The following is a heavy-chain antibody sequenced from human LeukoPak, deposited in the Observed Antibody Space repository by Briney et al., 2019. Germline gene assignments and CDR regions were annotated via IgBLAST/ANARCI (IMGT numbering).Heavy chain of an antibody. CDR2: IYTSGST. CDR1: GGSISSYY. Sequence: PSETLSLTCTVSGGSISSYYWSWIRQPPGKGPVGLGYIYTSGSTNYNPSLKSRVTISVDTSKNQFSLKLSSVTAADTAVYYCARRKKENTSYYYYYMDVWGKGTTVTVSS. J-gene: IGHJ6*03. D-gene: IGHD3-16*01. CDR3: ARRKKENTSYYYYYMDV. V-gene: IGHV4-4*09.